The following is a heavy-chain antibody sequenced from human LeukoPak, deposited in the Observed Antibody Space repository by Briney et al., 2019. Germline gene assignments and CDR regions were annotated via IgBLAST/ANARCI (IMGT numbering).Heavy chain of an antibody. CDR3: ARDGGLTIFGVVRPIYFDY. Sequence: PSETLSLTCTVSGGSLSSSIYYWGWIRQPPGKGLEWIGSIHYSGSTYYNPSLKSRVTISVDTSKNQFSLKLSSVTAADTAVYYCARDGGLTIFGVVRPIYFDYWGQGTLVTVSS. V-gene: IGHV4-39*02. D-gene: IGHD3-3*01. CDR1: GGSLSSSIYY. CDR2: IHYSGST. J-gene: IGHJ4*02.